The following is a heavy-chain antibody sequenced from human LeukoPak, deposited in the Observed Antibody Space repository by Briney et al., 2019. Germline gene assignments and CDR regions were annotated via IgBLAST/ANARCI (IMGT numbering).Heavy chain of an antibody. CDR2: IYYSGST. V-gene: IGHV4-39*01. CDR1: GGSISSSSYY. D-gene: IGHD3-22*01. J-gene: IGHJ3*02. Sequence: PSETLSLTCTVSGGSISSSSYYWGWIRQPPGKGLEWIGSIYYSGSTYYNPSLKSRVTISVDTSKNQFSLKLSSVTAADTAVYYCAESGYYNYDAFDIWGQGTMVTVSS. CDR3: AESGYYNYDAFDI.